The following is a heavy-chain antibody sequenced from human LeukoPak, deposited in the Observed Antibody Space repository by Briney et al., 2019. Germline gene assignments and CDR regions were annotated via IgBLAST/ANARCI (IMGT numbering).Heavy chain of an antibody. CDR2: NSAYNGNT. D-gene: IGHD5-24*01. V-gene: IGHV1-18*01. J-gene: IGHJ5*02. CDR3: ASVRWLQLSFDP. CDR1: GYTFTSYG. Sequence: ASVKVSCKASGYTFTSYGISWVRQAPGQGLEWMGWNSAYNGNTNYAQKLQGRVTMTTDTSTSTAYMELRSLRSDDTAVYYCASVRWLQLSFDPWGQGTLVTVSS.